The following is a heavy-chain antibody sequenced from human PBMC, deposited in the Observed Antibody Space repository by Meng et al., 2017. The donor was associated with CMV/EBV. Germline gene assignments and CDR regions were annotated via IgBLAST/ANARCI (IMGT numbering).Heavy chain of an antibody. CDR1: GFTFSSYE. D-gene: IGHD3-3*01. Sequence: GESLKISCAASGFTFSSYEMNWVRQAPGKGLEWVSYISSSGSTIYYADSVKGRFTISRDNAKNSLYLQMNSLRAEDTAVYYCAKDSSAFITIFGVVITEAWFDPWGQGTLVTVSS. V-gene: IGHV3-48*03. J-gene: IGHJ5*02. CDR2: ISSSGSTI. CDR3: AKDSSAFITIFGVVITEAWFDP.